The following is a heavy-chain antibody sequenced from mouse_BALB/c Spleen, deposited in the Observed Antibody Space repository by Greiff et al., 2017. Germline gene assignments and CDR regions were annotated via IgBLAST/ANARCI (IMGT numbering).Heavy chain of an antibody. J-gene: IGHJ2*01. V-gene: IGHV14-3*02. CDR1: GFNIKDTY. CDR2: IDPANGNT. CDR3: AREGDYYGSSLDY. Sequence: EVQLQQSGAELVKPGASVKLSCTASGFNIKDTYMHWVKQRPEQGLEWIGRIDPANGNTKYDPKFQGKATITADTSSNTAYLQLSSLTSEDTAVYYCAREGDYYGSSLDYWGQGTTLTVSS. D-gene: IGHD1-1*01.